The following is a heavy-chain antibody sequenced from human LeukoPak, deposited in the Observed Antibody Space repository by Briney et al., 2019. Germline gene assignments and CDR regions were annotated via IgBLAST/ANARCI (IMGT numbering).Heavy chain of an antibody. Sequence: GGSLRLSCAASGFTFSSYAMSWVRQAPGKGLEWVSAISGSGGSTYYADSVKGRFTISRDNSKNTLYLQMNRLRAEDTAVYYCARGRDEWFFEYYYYMDVWGKGTTVTVSS. CDR1: GFTFSSYA. CDR2: ISGSGGST. D-gene: IGHD3-3*01. J-gene: IGHJ6*03. CDR3: ARGRDEWFFEYYYYMDV. V-gene: IGHV3-23*01.